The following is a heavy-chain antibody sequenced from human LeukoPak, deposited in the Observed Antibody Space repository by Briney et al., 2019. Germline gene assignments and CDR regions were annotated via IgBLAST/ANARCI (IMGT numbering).Heavy chain of an antibody. J-gene: IGHJ4*02. CDR3: ARDLYYGSGTSYNGLEY. V-gene: IGHV3-66*01. Sequence: GGSLRLSCAASGLTVSSNYMNWVRQAPGKGLEWVSVIYSGGSTYYADSVKGRFTISRDNSKNTLYLQMGSLRAEDMAVYYCARDLYYGSGTSYNGLEYWGQGTLVTVSS. CDR1: GLTVSSNY. CDR2: IYSGGST. D-gene: IGHD3-10*01.